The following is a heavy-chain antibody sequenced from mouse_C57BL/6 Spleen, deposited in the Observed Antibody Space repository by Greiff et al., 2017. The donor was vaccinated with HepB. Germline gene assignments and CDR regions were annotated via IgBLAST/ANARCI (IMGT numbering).Heavy chain of an antibody. CDR2: IDPSDSYT. V-gene: IGHV1-69*01. D-gene: IGHD2-2*01. CDR1: GYTFTSYW. CDR3: ARLGYDFAY. J-gene: IGHJ3*01. Sequence: QVHVKQPGAELVMPGASVKLSCKASGYTFTSYWMHWVKQRPGQGLEWIGEIDPSDSYTNYNQKFKGKSTLTVDKSSSTAYMQLSSLTSEDSAVYYCARLGYDFAYWGQGTLVTVSA.